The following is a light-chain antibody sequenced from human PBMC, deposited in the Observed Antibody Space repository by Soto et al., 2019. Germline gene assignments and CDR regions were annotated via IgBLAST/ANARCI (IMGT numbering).Light chain of an antibody. CDR2: GES. Sequence: DIQMTQSPSTLSASVGDRVTITCRASQSISSWLAWYQQKPGKAPKLLIFGESSLDNGVPSRFSGSGSGTEFPLTISSLQPDDFATYYGQQYRSYSGLTFGGGTKVEIK. CDR3: QQYRSYSGLT. V-gene: IGKV1-5*03. CDR1: QSISSW. J-gene: IGKJ4*01.